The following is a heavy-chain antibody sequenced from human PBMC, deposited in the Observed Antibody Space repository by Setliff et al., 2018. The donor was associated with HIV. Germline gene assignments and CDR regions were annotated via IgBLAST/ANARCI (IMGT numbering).Heavy chain of an antibody. CDR1: GFTFSHFY. J-gene: IGHJ4*02. V-gene: IGHV3-11*04. CDR2: ISYSGTSI. Sequence: GGSLRLSCAASGFTFSHFYMAWIRQAPGKGLEWVAYISYSGTSIYYRDSVKGRFTISRDNAKNSLYLQMNSLRAEDTAVYYCARVRQQLVLYQDYWGQGTLVTVSS. D-gene: IGHD6-13*01. CDR3: ARVRQQLVLYQDY.